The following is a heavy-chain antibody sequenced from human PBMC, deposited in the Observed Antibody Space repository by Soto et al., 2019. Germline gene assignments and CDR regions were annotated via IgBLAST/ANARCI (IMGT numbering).Heavy chain of an antibody. CDR1: GGSISSSY. CDR2: IYDSGST. V-gene: IGHV4-4*08. Sequence: SETLSLTCTVSGGSISSSYWSWIRQPPGKGLEWIGYIYDSGSTYYNSSLKSRVSIVADTSTNRFFLNLKSVTATDTGVYYCAKPPTGYYDSWGQGILVTVSS. D-gene: IGHD2-8*02. J-gene: IGHJ4*02. CDR3: AKPPTGYYDS.